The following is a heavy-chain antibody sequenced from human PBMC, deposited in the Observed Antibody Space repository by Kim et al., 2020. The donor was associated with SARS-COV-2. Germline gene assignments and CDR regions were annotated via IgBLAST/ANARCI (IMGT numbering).Heavy chain of an antibody. V-gene: IGHV7-4-1*02. CDR2: INTNTGNP. Sequence: ASVKVSCKASGYTFTSYAMNWVRQAPGQGLEWMGWINTNTGNPTYAQGFTGRFVFSLDTSVSTAYLQISSLKAEDTAVYYCARDWVEMATILGNYYYYYGMDVWGQGTTVTVSS. D-gene: IGHD5-12*01. J-gene: IGHJ6*02. CDR1: GYTFTSYA. CDR3: ARDWVEMATILGNYYYYYGMDV.